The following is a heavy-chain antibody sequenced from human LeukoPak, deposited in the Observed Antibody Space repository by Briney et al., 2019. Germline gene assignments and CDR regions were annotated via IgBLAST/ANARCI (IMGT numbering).Heavy chain of an antibody. D-gene: IGHD1-1*01. CDR1: GGSISRDY. J-gene: IGHJ6*03. Sequence: SETLSLTCTVSGGSISRDYWSWIRQPAGKGLEWIGRIYPSGSTNYNPSLKSRVTMSVDTSKNQFSLKLSSVTAADTAVYYCARVGTGTTRDYYYYYMDVWGKGTTVTVSS. CDR2: IYPSGST. V-gene: IGHV4-4*07. CDR3: ARVGTGTTRDYYYYYMDV.